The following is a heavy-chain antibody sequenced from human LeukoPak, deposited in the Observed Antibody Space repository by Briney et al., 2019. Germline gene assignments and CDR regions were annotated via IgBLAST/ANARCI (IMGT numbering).Heavy chain of an antibody. Sequence: SETLSLTCTVSGVSISSYYWSWIRQPAGKGLEWIGRIYTSGSTNYNPSLKSRVTISVDTSKNQFSLKLSSVTAADTAVYYCARGGVKGYYDSSGYYHPFDYWGQGTLVTVSS. CDR2: IYTSGST. J-gene: IGHJ4*02. CDR1: GVSISSYY. V-gene: IGHV4-4*07. CDR3: ARGGVKGYYDSSGYYHPFDY. D-gene: IGHD3-22*01.